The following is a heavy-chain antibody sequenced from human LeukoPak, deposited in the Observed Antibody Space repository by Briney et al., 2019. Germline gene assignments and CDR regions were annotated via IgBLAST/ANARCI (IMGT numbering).Heavy chain of an antibody. D-gene: IGHD6-6*01. CDR3: ARGLSGYASSLGY. Sequence: PGGSLRLSCAASGFTFSGTWMHWVRQPPGKGLVWVARITSDGISTTYAESVKGRFTISRDNAKNTLYLQMNSLRAEDTAVYYCARGLSGYASSLGYWGQGTLVTVSA. CDR2: ITSDGIST. CDR1: GFTFSGTW. J-gene: IGHJ4*02. V-gene: IGHV3-74*03.